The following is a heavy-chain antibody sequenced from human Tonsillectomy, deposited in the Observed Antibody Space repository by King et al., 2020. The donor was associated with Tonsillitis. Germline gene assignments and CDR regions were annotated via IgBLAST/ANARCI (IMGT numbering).Heavy chain of an antibody. CDR3: AREIGFGELAMDY. CDR1: GGSFSGYY. J-gene: IGHJ4*02. V-gene: IGHV4-34*01. Sequence: VQLQQWGAGLLKPSETLSLTCAVYGGSFSGYYWSWIRQPPGKGLEWIGEINHSGSTNSNPSLKSRVTISVDTSKNQFSLKLSSVTAADTAVYYCAREIGFGELAMDYWGQGTLVTVSS. CDR2: INHSGST. D-gene: IGHD3-10*01.